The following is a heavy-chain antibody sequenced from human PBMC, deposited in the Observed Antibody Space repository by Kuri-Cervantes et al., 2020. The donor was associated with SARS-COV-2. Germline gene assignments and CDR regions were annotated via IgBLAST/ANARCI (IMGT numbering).Heavy chain of an antibody. CDR1: GYSISNGYY. CDR2: FYHGGNT. J-gene: IGHJ6*03. CDR3: ARQEWELLGAGCYYYMDV. V-gene: IGHV4-38-2*01. D-gene: IGHD1-26*01. Sequence: ESLKISCAVSGYSISNGYYWGWIRQPPGEGLEWIGSFYHGGNTYCNPSLESRVTISVDTSKNQFSLMLSSVTAADTAVYYCARQEWELLGAGCYYYMDVWGKGTTVTVSS.